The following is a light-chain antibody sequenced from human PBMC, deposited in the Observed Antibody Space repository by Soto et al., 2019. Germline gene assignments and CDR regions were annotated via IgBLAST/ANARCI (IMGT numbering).Light chain of an antibody. V-gene: IGKV3-11*01. CDR1: QSVSSY. CDR3: QQRSNWPT. Sequence: EIVLTQSPATLSLSPGERATLSCRASQSVSSYLAWYQQKPGQAPRLLIYDASNRATGIPARFSGSGSGTDFSLTISSLEPEDFAVNYCQQRSNWPTFGGGTKVDIK. J-gene: IGKJ4*01. CDR2: DAS.